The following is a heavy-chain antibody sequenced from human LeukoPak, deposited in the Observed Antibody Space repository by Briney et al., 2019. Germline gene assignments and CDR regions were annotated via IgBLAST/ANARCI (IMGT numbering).Heavy chain of an antibody. D-gene: IGHD1-26*01. J-gene: IGHJ3*01. V-gene: IGHV4-38-2*01. CDR1: GYSISAGYF. CDR2: VHHTGSD. CDR3: ARVIVTATHVPDAFDL. Sequence: PSETLSLTCAISGYSISAGYFWGWIRQSPVKGLEWIGSVHHTGSDYYNPSLKSRVTIAIDTSKNHFSLNLTSVTAADTAVFFCARVIVTATHVPDAFDLWGQGILVTVYS.